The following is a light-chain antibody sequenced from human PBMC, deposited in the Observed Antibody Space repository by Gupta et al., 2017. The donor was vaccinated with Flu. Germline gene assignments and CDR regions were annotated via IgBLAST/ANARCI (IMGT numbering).Light chain of an antibody. CDR3: QQYNSYSGT. V-gene: IGKV1-5*03. Sequence: DIQITQSPSTLSASVGDRVTTTCRASQSISIWLAWYQQKPGKVPKLLIYKASSLESGVPSRFSGSGSGTEFTLTISSLQPDDFATYYCQQYNSYSGTFGQGTKLEIK. J-gene: IGKJ2*02. CDR1: QSISIW. CDR2: KAS.